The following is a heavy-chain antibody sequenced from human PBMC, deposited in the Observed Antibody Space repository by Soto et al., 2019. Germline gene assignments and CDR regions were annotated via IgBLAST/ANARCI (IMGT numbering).Heavy chain of an antibody. Sequence: SVKVSCKASGGTFSSYAISWVRQAPGQGLEWMGGIIPIFGTANYAQKFQGRVTITADESTSTAYMELSSLRSEDTAVYYCARDSSGYYKTAEYFQHWGQGTLVTVSS. CDR1: GGTFSSYA. CDR3: ARDSSGYYKTAEYFQH. CDR2: IIPIFGTA. D-gene: IGHD3-22*01. V-gene: IGHV1-69*13. J-gene: IGHJ1*01.